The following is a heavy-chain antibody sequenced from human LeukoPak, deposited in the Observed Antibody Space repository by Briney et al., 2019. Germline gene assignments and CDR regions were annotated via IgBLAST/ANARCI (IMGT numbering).Heavy chain of an antibody. CDR1: GYSFTTFH. Sequence: ASVKVSCKAAGYSFTTFHMNWVRQAPGQGPEWMGWVNPDNGNTGFAQKFQGRVTITQNSSVTTVYMELSNLTSEDTAVYYCARRGLVAGIYDLVYGFDLWGQGTMVTVSS. V-gene: IGHV1-8*03. D-gene: IGHD3/OR15-3a*01. CDR3: ARRGLVAGIYDLVYGFDL. CDR2: VNPDNGNT. J-gene: IGHJ3*01.